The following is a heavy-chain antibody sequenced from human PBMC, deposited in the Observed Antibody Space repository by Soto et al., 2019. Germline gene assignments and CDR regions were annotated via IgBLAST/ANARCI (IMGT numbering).Heavy chain of an antibody. CDR2: IDNSGNT. CDR1: GGSISSYY. CDR3: ARRTYSGSSYYFDY. Sequence: TSETLSLTCTVSGGSISSYYWSWVRQPPGKGLEWIAYIDNSGNTNYNPSLKSRVTISVDASKNQFSLKLSSVTAADTAVYYCARRTYSGSSYYFDYWGQGTQVTVSS. J-gene: IGHJ4*02. D-gene: IGHD5-12*01. V-gene: IGHV4-4*09.